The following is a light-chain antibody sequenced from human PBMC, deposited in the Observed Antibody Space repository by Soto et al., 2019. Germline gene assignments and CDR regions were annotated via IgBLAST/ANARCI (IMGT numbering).Light chain of an antibody. CDR1: QRITTY. J-gene: IGKJ2*01. CDR2: AAS. Sequence: DIQMTQSPSSLSASVGDRVTITCRASQRITTYLNWYQHKPGKAPKLLIYAASTLQSGVPSRFSGCRSGTDFTLTIISLQPEDFATYSCQQTYSTPYTFGPGTKVEMK. CDR3: QQTYSTPYT. V-gene: IGKV1-39*01.